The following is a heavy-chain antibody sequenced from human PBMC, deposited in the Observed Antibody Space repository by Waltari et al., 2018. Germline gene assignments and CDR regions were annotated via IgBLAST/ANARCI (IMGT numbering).Heavy chain of an antibody. CDR3: ARPTPAYYDFWSGYNMDV. J-gene: IGHJ6*03. D-gene: IGHD3-3*01. CDR2: INPNSGGT. Sequence: QVQLVQSGAEVKKPGASVKVSCKASGYTFTGYYMHWVRQAPGQGREWRVLINPNSGGTNYAQKFQGRVTMTRDTSISTAYMELSRLRSDDTAVYYCARPTPAYYDFWSGYNMDVWGKGTTVTVSS. CDR1: GYTFTGYY. V-gene: IGHV1-2*02.